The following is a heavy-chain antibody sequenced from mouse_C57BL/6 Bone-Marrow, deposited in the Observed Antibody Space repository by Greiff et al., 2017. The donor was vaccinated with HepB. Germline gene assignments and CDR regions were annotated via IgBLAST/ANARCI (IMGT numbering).Heavy chain of an antibody. CDR1: GFTFSDYY. D-gene: IGHD1-1*01. J-gene: IGHJ2*01. Sequence: EVNLVESEGGLVQPGSSMKLSCTASGFTFSDYYMAWVRQVPEKGLEWVANINYDGSSTYYLDSLKSRFIISRDNAKNILYLQMSSLKSEDTATYYCARGGDYGSKDYFDYWGQGTTLTVSS. CDR3: ARGGDYGSKDYFDY. V-gene: IGHV5-16*01. CDR2: INYDGSST.